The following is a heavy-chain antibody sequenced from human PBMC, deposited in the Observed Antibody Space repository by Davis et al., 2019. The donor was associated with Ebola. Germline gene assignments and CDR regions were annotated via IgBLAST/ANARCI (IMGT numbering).Heavy chain of an antibody. Sequence: ASVKVSCKASGYTFTSYAMHWVRQAPGQRLEWMGWINAGNGNTKYSQKFQGRVTITRDTSASTAYMELSSLRSDDTAVYYCAREVYSSGWYDSFWFDPWGQGTLVTVSS. CDR3: AREVYSSGWYDSFWFDP. CDR2: INAGNGNT. J-gene: IGHJ5*02. D-gene: IGHD6-19*01. V-gene: IGHV1-3*01. CDR1: GYTFTSYA.